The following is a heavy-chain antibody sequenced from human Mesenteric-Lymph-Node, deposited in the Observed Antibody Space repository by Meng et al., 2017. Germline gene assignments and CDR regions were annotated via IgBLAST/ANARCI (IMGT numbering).Heavy chain of an antibody. V-gene: IGHV4-30-4*01. CDR2: IYYSGST. Sequence: VALQESCPGPVKPSQTLSLTCTVSGGSISIGDYYWSWIRQPPGKGLEWIGCIYYSGSTYYNPSLKGRVTISVDTSKNQFSLKLSSVTAADTAVYYCARGFLSFVRVFDYWGQGTLVTVSS. CDR3: ARGFLSFVRVFDY. J-gene: IGHJ4*02. D-gene: IGHD2/OR15-2a*01. CDR1: GGSISIGDYY.